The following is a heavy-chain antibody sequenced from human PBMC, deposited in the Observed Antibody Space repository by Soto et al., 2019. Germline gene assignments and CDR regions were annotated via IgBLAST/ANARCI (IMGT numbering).Heavy chain of an antibody. CDR1: GGIFTASA. V-gene: IGHV1-69*13. J-gene: IGHJ6*02. Sequence: SVKVSCKSSGGIFTASAISWVRQAPGQGPEWMGGVIPMFGTANYPQRFQGRVTITADESTNTAYLQLSSLRSGDTAVYFCAVGFKLDYYTLDVWGQGTKVTVSS. CDR3: AVGFKLDYYTLDV. CDR2: VIPMFGTA. D-gene: IGHD3-10*01.